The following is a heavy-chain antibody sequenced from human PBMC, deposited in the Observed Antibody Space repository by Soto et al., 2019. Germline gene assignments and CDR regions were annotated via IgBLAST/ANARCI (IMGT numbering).Heavy chain of an antibody. D-gene: IGHD3-22*01. V-gene: IGHV3-30-3*01. CDR2: ISYDGSNK. CDR1: GFTFSSYA. CDR3: AREPYDSSGYYPQYYFDY. J-gene: IGHJ4*02. Sequence: GGSLRLSCAASGFTFSSYAMHWVRQAPGKGLEWVAVISYDGSNKYYADSVKGRFTISRDNSKNTLYLQMNSLRAEDTAVYYCAREPYDSSGYYPQYYFDYWGQGTLVTVSS.